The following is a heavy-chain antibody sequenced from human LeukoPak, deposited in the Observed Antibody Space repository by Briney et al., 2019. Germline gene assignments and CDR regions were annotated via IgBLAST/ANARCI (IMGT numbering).Heavy chain of an antibody. V-gene: IGHV3-7*01. CDR1: GFTFSSYW. CDR3: ARDLLAEEMGPGHVDY. CDR2: IKQDGSEK. Sequence: GGSLRLSCAASGFTFSSYWMSWVRQAPGKGLEWVANIKQDGSEKYYVDSVKGRFTISRDNAKNSLYLQMNSLRAEDTAVYYCARDLLAEEMGPGHVDYWGQGTLVTVSS. D-gene: IGHD5-24*01. J-gene: IGHJ4*02.